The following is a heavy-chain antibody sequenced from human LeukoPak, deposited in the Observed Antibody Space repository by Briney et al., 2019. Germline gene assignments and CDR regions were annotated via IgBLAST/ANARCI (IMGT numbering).Heavy chain of an antibody. CDR3: ARGRLNYYYYYMDV. CDR1: GGSISSYY. J-gene: IGHJ6*03. V-gene: IGHV4-59*01. CDR2: IYYSGRT. Sequence: PSETLSLTCSVSGGSISSYYWSWIRQPPGKGLEWIGYIYYSGRTSYNPSLKSRVTISVDTSKNQFSLKLSSVTAADTAVYYCARGRLNYYYYYMDVWGKGTTVTVSS.